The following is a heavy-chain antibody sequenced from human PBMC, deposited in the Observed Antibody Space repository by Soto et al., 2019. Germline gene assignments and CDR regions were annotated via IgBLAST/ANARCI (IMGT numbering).Heavy chain of an antibody. V-gene: IGHV3-48*03. J-gene: IGHJ6*02. Sequence: GGSLRLSCAASGFTFSSYELNWVRQAPGKGLERLSYISGSGSTIYYADSVKGRFTISRDNAKNSLYLQMSSLRAEDTAMYYCARQDSAFSLDVWVLATAVA. CDR3: ARQDSAFSLDV. CDR1: GFTFSSYE. D-gene: IGHD2-15*01. CDR2: ISGSGSTI.